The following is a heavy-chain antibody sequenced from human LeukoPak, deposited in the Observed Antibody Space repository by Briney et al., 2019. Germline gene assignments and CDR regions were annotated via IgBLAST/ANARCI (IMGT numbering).Heavy chain of an antibody. CDR3: ARAGYDYVWGSYRSSPLDY. J-gene: IGHJ4*01. D-gene: IGHD3-16*02. Sequence: GGSLRLSCAASGFTFSSYSMNWVRQAPGKGLEWASYISSSSSTIYYADSVKGRFTISRDNAKNSLYLQMNSLRAEDTAVYYCARAGYDYVWGSYRSSPLDYWGQEPWSPSPQ. CDR1: GFTFSSYS. CDR2: ISSSSSTI. V-gene: IGHV3-48*01.